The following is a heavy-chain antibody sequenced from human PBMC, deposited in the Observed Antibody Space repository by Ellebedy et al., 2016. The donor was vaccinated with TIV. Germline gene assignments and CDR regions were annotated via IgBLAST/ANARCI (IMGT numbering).Heavy chain of an antibody. V-gene: IGHV3-53*05. J-gene: IGHJ4*02. Sequence: GESLKISCAASGFIVSTNYMSWVRQAPEKGLEWVSVLYSGGSTYHADSVKGRFIISRDNSKNTLYLQMNSLRSEDTAVYYCARARSSGWLHTPDYWGQGLLVTVSS. CDR2: LYSGGST. CDR3: ARARSSGWLHTPDY. CDR1: GFIVSTNY. D-gene: IGHD6-19*01.